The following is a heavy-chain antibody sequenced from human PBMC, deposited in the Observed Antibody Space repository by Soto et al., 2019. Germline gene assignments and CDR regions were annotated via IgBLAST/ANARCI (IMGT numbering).Heavy chain of an antibody. Sequence: ASVKVSCKAIGYSFTSHYMHWVRQAPGQGLEWMGTINPSGGSTSYAQKFQGRVTMTRDTSTSTVYMELSSLRSEDTAVYYCAKFRLVGTSSDYDSSGYPNWFDPWGQGTLVTVSS. D-gene: IGHD3-22*01. J-gene: IGHJ5*02. V-gene: IGHV1-46*01. CDR3: AKFRLVGTSSDYDSSGYPNWFDP. CDR1: GYSFTSHY. CDR2: INPSGGST.